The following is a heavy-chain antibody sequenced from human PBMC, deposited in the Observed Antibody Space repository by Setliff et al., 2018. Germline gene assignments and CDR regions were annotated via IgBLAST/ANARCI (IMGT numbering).Heavy chain of an antibody. D-gene: IGHD2-8*01. CDR3: ARGWVLGAFDI. CDR1: GGSISSGLYY. CDR2: LYAGGST. Sequence: TSETLSLTCTVSGGSISSGLYYWSWIRQPAGRGLEWIGRLYAGGSTNYNPSHKSRATISGDTSNDRLSLRLTSVTAADTAVYYCARGWVLGAFDIWGQGTMVTVSS. V-gene: IGHV4-61*02. J-gene: IGHJ3*02.